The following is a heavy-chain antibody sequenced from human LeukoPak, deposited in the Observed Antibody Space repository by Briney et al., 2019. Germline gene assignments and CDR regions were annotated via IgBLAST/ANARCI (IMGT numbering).Heavy chain of an antibody. CDR3: ATRPTMTGEDWFDP. V-gene: IGHV1-24*01. CDR2: FDPEDGET. Sequence: AASVKVSCKVSGYTLTELSMHWVRQAPGKGLEWMGGFDPEDGETIYAQKFQGRVTMTEDTSTDTAYMELSSLRSEDTAVYYCATRPTMTGEDWFDPWGQGTLVTVSS. D-gene: IGHD3-22*01. J-gene: IGHJ5*02. CDR1: GYTLTELS.